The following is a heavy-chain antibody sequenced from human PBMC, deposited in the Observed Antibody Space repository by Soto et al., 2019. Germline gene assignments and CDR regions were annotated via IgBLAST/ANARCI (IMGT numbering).Heavy chain of an antibody. CDR2: IIPILGIA. Sequence: QVQLVQSGAEVKKPGSSVKVSCKASGGTFSSYTISWVRQAPGQGLEWMGRIIPILGIANYAQKFQGRVTITADKSTSTAYMELSSLRSEDTAVYYCARLGQGGVTPYYFDYWGQGTLVTVSS. J-gene: IGHJ4*02. CDR1: GGTFSSYT. V-gene: IGHV1-69*02. D-gene: IGHD3-16*01. CDR3: ARLGQGGVTPYYFDY.